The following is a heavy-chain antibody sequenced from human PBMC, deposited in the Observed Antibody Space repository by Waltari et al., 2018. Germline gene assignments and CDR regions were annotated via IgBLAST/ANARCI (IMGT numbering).Heavy chain of an antibody. D-gene: IGHD2-15*01. CDR1: GDSMSSTYW. Sequence: QLQLQQSGPGLVKPSESLSLTCAVSGDSMSSTYWWSWVRQPPGKGLEWIGQIRGSGRTNYNPSLDSRVTISIDTSNNPLSLKVASVTAADTAVYYCARDRGRGLYLDSWGQGTLVTVSP. CDR3: ARDRGRGLYLDS. V-gene: IGHV4-4*02. J-gene: IGHJ4*02. CDR2: IRGSGRT.